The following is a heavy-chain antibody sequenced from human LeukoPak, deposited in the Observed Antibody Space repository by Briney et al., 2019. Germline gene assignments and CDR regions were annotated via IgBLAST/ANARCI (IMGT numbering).Heavy chain of an antibody. J-gene: IGHJ5*02. D-gene: IGHD6-13*01. V-gene: IGHV4-39*07. CDR3: AREVDSSSWNGKEAPHNLGTNWFDP. Sequence: SETLSLTCTVSGGSISSSSYYWGWIRQPPGKGLEWIGSIYYSGSTYYNPSLKSRVTISVDTSKNQFSLKLSSVTAADTAVYYCAREVDSSSWNGKEAPHNLGTNWFDPWGQGTLVTVSS. CDR1: GGSISSSSYY. CDR2: IYYSGST.